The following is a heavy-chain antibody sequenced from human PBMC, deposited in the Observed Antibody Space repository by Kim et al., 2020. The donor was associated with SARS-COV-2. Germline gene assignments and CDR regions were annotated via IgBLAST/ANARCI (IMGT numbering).Heavy chain of an antibody. CDR1: GFTFSSYA. J-gene: IGHJ3*02. CDR2: ISGSGGST. Sequence: GGSLRLSCAASGFTFSSYAMSWVRQAPGKGLEWVSAISGSGGSTYYADSVKGRFTISRDNSKNTLYLQMNSLRAEDTAVYYCAKAILWFGELTQLGAFDIWGQGTMVTVSS. CDR3: AKAILWFGELTQLGAFDI. D-gene: IGHD3-10*01. V-gene: IGHV3-23*01.